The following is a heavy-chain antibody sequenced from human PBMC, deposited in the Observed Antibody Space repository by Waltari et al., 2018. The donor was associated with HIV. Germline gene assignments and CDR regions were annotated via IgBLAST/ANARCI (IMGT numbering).Heavy chain of an antibody. Sequence: QLQLQESGPGLVKPSETLSLTCTVSGGSISSSSYYWGWIRQPPGKGLEWIGGFYYSGSPYYNPSLKGRFTISVDTAKNQFSLKLSSVTAADTAVYYCARLRAAPRAYFDYWGQGTLVTVSS. CDR1: GGSISSSSYY. V-gene: IGHV4-39*01. J-gene: IGHJ4*02. CDR2: FYYSGSP. CDR3: ARLRAAPRAYFDY. D-gene: IGHD6-13*01.